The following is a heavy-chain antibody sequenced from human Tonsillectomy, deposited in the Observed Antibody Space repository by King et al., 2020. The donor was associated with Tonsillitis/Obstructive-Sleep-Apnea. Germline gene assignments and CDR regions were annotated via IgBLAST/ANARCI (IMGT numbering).Heavy chain of an antibody. Sequence: VQLQQWGAGLLKPSETLSLTCAVYGGSFSAYYWSWIRQPPGKGLEWIGEINHSGSTNYNPSLKSRVTISVDTSKNQLSLKLSSVTAADTAVYYWARDPMVEQFVRADAFDIWGQGTMVTVSS. D-gene: IGHD6-6*01. CDR3: ARDPMVEQFVRADAFDI. CDR2: INHSGST. J-gene: IGHJ3*02. CDR1: GGSFSAYY. V-gene: IGHV4-34*01.